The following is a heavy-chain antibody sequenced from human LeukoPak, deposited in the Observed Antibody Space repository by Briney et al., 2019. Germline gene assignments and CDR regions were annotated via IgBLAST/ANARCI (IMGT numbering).Heavy chain of an antibody. CDR3: AKLRELVTYYYYYGLDV. CDR1: GFTFSNYG. V-gene: IGHV3-30*18. D-gene: IGHD1-1*01. Sequence: PGGSLRLSCAASGFTFSNYGMYWVRQAPGKGLEWVALISYDGVNKYYADSVKGRSTISRDNSKNTLYLRMNSLRVEDTALYYCAKLRELVTYYYYYGLDVWGQGTTVTVSS. CDR2: ISYDGVNK. J-gene: IGHJ6*02.